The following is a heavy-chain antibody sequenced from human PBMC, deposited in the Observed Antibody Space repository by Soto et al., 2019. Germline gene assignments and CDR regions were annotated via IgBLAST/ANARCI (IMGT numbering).Heavy chain of an antibody. Sequence: QTLSLACAISGYSVASNTAAWNLIRSSPSRGLEWLGRTYYRSNWRHDYAVSVKSRITVNPDTSKNHFSLQLDSVTPDDTAVYYCARGVAGSGFDLWGQGTLVTVSS. CDR1: GYSVASNTAA. J-gene: IGHJ4*02. V-gene: IGHV6-1*01. CDR3: ARGVAGSGFDL. D-gene: IGHD6-19*01. CDR2: TYYRSNWRH.